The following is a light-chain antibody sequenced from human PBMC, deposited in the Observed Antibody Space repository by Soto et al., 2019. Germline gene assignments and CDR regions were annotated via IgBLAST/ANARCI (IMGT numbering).Light chain of an antibody. CDR1: SGDIGSYTY. CDR2: EVT. CDR3: CSYAGSYTLL. J-gene: IGLJ2*01. Sequence: QSALTQPASVSGSPGQSITISCTGTSGDIGSYTYVSWYQQYPGKAPKLLISEVTNRPSGVSNRFSGSKSGNTASLTISGLQAEDEADYYCCSYAGSYTLLFGGGTKLTVL. V-gene: IGLV2-14*01.